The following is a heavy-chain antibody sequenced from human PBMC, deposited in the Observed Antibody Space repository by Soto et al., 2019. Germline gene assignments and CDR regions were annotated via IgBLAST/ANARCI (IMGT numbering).Heavy chain of an antibody. J-gene: IGHJ3*02. Sequence: QVQLVQSGAEVKKPGSSVKVSWKASGGTFSSYTISWVRRARGQGLEWMGRIIPILGIANYAQKFQGRDTITADKSTSTAYMELMNLRSEDTAVYYCASEGGDTAAFDIWGQGTMVTVSS. CDR2: IIPILGIA. CDR3: ASEGGDTAAFDI. D-gene: IGHD2-21*02. V-gene: IGHV1-69*02. CDR1: GGTFSSYT.